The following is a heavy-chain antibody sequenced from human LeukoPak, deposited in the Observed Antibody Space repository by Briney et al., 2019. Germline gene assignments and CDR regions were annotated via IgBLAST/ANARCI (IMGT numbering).Heavy chain of an antibody. CDR2: IKNDGTST. V-gene: IGHV3-74*03. Sequence: GGSLRLSWAAYRLTLSGLWIHCVSQAPGKGLVWVARIKNDGTSTTYADSVKGRFTISRDNAKNILYLQMNSLRAEDTAVYYYAKSDWFDPWGQGTLVTVSS. CDR3: AKSDWFDP. J-gene: IGHJ5*02. CDR1: RLTLSGLW.